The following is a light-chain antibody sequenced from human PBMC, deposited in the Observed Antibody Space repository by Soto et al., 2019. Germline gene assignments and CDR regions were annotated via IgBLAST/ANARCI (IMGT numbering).Light chain of an antibody. CDR1: QSVTSN. CDR3: QQYDKWPVT. J-gene: IGKJ4*01. V-gene: IGKV3-15*01. Sequence: EVVMTQSPATLSVSPGERGTFSCRASQSVTSNLAWYQHKPGQSPRLLVSGASTGASGIPPRFSGSGSGTEFTLTLDRLQSEDFAVYYCQQYDKWPVTFGGGTKVDIK. CDR2: GAS.